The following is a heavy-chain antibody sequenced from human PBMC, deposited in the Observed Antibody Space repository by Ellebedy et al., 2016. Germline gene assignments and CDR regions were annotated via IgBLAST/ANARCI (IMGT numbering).Heavy chain of an antibody. CDR2: ISAYNGNT. D-gene: IGHD3-22*01. V-gene: IGHV1-18*04. CDR1: GYTFTSYG. J-gene: IGHJ4*02. CDR3: ARGIGSSGHDDY. Sequence: ASVKVSCKASGYTFTSYGISWVRQAPGQGLEWMGWISAYNGNTNYAQKFQGRVTMTRNTSISTAYMELSSLRSEDTAVYYCARGIGSSGHDDYWGQGTLVTVSS.